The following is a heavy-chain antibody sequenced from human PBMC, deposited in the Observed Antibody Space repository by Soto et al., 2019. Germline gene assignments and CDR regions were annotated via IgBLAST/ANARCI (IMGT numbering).Heavy chain of an antibody. D-gene: IGHD2-2*01. J-gene: IGHJ5*02. CDR2: IYYSGST. Sequence: SETLSLTCTVSGGSISSYYWSWIRQPPGKGLEWIGYIYYSGSTNYNPSLKSRVTISVDTSKNQFSLKLSSVTAADTAVYYCARFEGMVPAANSKFDPWGQGTLVTVSS. CDR1: GGSISSYY. V-gene: IGHV4-59*01. CDR3: ARFEGMVPAANSKFDP.